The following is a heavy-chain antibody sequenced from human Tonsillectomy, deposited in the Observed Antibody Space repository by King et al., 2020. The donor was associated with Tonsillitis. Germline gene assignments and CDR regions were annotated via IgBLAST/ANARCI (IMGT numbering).Heavy chain of an antibody. CDR1: GVTVSDNY. D-gene: IGHD3-10*01. Sequence: VQLVESGGGLIQPGGSLRLSCAASGVTVSDNYMSWVRQAPGKGLEWVSVIYRGGSTYYADFVKGRFTISIDTSNNPCYLQMSSLRAEDTAVYYCTIEGGWLGELPSIWGQGTLVTVSS. CDR3: TIEGGWLGELPSI. J-gene: IGHJ4*02. V-gene: IGHV3-53*01. CDR2: IYRGGST.